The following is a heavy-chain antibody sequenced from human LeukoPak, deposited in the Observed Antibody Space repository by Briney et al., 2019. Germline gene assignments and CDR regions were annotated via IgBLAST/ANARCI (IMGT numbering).Heavy chain of an antibody. Sequence: GGSLRLSCAASGFTFSSYEMNWVRQAPGKGLEWVSYIASGGGANRFYSESVKGRFTISGDNAKNSLYLHMNSLRAEDTGVYYCARIGTTTRGPAGLDVWGQGTTVTVSS. J-gene: IGHJ6*02. V-gene: IGHV3-48*03. D-gene: IGHD2/OR15-2a*01. CDR2: IASGGGANR. CDR1: GFTFSSYE. CDR3: ARIGTTTRGPAGLDV.